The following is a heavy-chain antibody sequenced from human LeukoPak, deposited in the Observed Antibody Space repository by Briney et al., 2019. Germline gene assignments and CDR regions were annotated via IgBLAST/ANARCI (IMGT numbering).Heavy chain of an antibody. CDR1: GGSFSGYY. J-gene: IGHJ4*02. CDR3: AREYSSSWYRLYYFDY. Sequence: SETLSLTCAVYGGSFSGYYWSWIRQPPGKGLEWIGEINHSGSTNYNPSLKSRATISVDTSKNRFSLKLSSVTAADTAVYYCAREYSSSWYRLYYFDYWGQGTLVTVSS. V-gene: IGHV4-34*01. D-gene: IGHD6-13*01. CDR2: INHSGST.